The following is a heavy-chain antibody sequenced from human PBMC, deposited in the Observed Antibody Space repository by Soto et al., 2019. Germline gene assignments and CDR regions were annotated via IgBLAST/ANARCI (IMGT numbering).Heavy chain of an antibody. CDR3: ARDDKDGNNDY. Sequence: GGSLRLSCAASGFTFISYAMHWGRQAPGKGLEWVAVISYDGSNKYYADSVKGRFTISRDNSKNTLYLQMNSLRAEDTAVYYCARDDKDGNNDYWGQGTLVTVSS. J-gene: IGHJ4*02. CDR2: ISYDGSNK. V-gene: IGHV3-30-3*01. D-gene: IGHD1-1*01. CDR1: GFTFISYA.